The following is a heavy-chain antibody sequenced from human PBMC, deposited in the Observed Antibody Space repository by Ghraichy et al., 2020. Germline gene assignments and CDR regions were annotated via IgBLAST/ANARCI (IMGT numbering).Heavy chain of an antibody. Sequence: GGSLRLSCAASGFTFSSYAMSWVRQAPGKGLEWVSAISGSGGSTYYADSVKGRFTISRDNSKNTLYLQMNSLRAEDTAVYYCAKTYYDFCSGRGCFGYWGQGTLVTVSS. J-gene: IGHJ4*02. CDR2: ISGSGGST. CDR3: AKTYYDFCSGRGCFGY. D-gene: IGHD3-3*01. V-gene: IGHV3-23*01. CDR1: GFTFSSYA.